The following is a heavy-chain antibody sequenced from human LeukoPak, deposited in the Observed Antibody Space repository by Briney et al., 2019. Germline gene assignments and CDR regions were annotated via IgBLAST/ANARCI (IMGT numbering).Heavy chain of an antibody. CDR3: VREVYDGNWFDP. V-gene: IGHV3-64*01. J-gene: IGHJ5*02. CDR2: ISGNGDST. CDR1: GFIFSSCA. Sequence: GGSPRLSCAASGFIFSSCAMHWVRQAPGKGLEYVAAISGNGDSTYYANSVKGRFTISRDNSKNTLYLQMGSLRAEDMAVYYCVREVYDGNWFDPWGQGTLVTVSS. D-gene: IGHD3-3*01.